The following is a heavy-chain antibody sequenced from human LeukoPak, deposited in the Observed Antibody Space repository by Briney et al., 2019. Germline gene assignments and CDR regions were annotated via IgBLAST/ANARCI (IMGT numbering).Heavy chain of an antibody. D-gene: IGHD3-10*01. CDR2: IWYDGTNK. V-gene: IGHV3-33*01. CDR3: AIYSFGGSYGPSV. Sequence: GGSLSLSCAAPGFPFTNNGINWFRQAPGKGLEWVAVIWYDGTNKYYADSVKGRFTISRDNSKNSVHLQMNSLRAEDTAVYYWAIYSFGGSYGPSVWGQGTLVTVSS. J-gene: IGHJ4*02. CDR1: GFPFTNNG.